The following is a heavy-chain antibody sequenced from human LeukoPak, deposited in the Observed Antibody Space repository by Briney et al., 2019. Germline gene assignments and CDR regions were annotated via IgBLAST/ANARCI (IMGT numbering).Heavy chain of an antibody. Sequence: GGSLRLSCAASGFTFSSYAMSWVRQAPGKGLEWVSAIGGSGDTTYYADSVKGRFTISRDNAKNSLYLQMNSLRAEDTAVYYCAELGITMIGGVWGKGTTVTISP. J-gene: IGHJ6*04. CDR2: IGGSGDTT. CDR1: GFTFSSYA. D-gene: IGHD3-10*02. CDR3: AELGITMIGGV. V-gene: IGHV3-23*01.